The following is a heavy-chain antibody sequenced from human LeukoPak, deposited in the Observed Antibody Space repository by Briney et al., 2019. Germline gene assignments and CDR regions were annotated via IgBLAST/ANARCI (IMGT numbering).Heavy chain of an antibody. CDR3: ARSPRGYDILTGYPPYYYYYYMDV. D-gene: IGHD3-9*01. V-gene: IGHV3-66*01. Sequence: GGSLRLSCAASGFTVSSNYMSWVRQAPGKGLEWVSVIYSGGSTYYADSVKGRFTISRDNSKNTLYLQMNSLRAEDTAVYYCARSPRGYDILTGYPPYYYYYYMDVWGKGTTVTISS. CDR1: GFTVSSNY. J-gene: IGHJ6*03. CDR2: IYSGGST.